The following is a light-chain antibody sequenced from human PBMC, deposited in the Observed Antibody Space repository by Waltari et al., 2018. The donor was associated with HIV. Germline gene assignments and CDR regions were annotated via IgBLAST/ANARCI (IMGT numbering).Light chain of an antibody. CDR1: QGISNS. CDR2: AAS. Sequence: GDRVTITCRASQGISNSLAWYQQKPGKAPKLLLYAASRLESGVPSRFSGSGSGTDYSLTISSLQPEDFATYFCQQYYRSPRTFGQGTKVEIK. CDR3: QQYYRSPRT. J-gene: IGKJ1*01. V-gene: IGKV1-NL1*01.